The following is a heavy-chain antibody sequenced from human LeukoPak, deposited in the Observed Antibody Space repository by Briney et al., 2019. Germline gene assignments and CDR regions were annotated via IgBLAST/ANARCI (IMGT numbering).Heavy chain of an antibody. CDR2: IIPIFGTA. CDR1: GGTFSSYA. Sequence: SVKVSCKASGGTFSSYAISGVRQAPGQGLEWMGRIIPIFGTANYAQKFQGRVTITTDESTSTAYMELSSLRSEDTAVYYCARENHYYDSSGPIDYWGQGTLVTVSS. D-gene: IGHD3-22*01. V-gene: IGHV1-69*05. J-gene: IGHJ4*02. CDR3: ARENHYYDSSGPIDY.